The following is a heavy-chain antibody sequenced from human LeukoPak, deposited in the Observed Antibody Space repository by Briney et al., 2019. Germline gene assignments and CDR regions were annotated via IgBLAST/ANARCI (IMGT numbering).Heavy chain of an antibody. CDR2: ISYDGSNK. V-gene: IGHV3-30-3*01. Sequence: GGSLRLSCAASGFTFSSYAMHWVRQAPGKGLEWVAVISYDGSNKYYADSVKGRFTISRDNSKNTLYLQMNSLRAEDTAVYYCARCYDGGQLVPDYFDYWGQGTLVTVSS. CDR1: GFTFSSYA. J-gene: IGHJ4*02. D-gene: IGHD6-13*01. CDR3: ARCYDGGQLVPDYFDY.